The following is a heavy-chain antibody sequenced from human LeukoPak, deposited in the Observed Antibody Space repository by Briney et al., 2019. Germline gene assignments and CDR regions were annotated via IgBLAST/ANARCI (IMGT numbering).Heavy chain of an antibody. CDR1: GFTFSNYA. CDR2: VSDSGDGT. CDR3: ARIAGSYYYDSSGYYPFDY. Sequence: GGSLRLSCAASGFTFSNYAVSWVRQAPGKGLEWVLGVSDSGDGTHYADSVKGRFTISRDNAKNTLYLQMNSLRAEDTAVYYCARIAGSYYYDSSGYYPFDYWGQGTLVTVSS. V-gene: IGHV3-23*01. D-gene: IGHD3-22*01. J-gene: IGHJ4*02.